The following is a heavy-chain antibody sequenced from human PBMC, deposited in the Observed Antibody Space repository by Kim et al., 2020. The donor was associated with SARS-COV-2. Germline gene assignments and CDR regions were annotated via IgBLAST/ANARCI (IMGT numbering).Heavy chain of an antibody. CDR2: T. V-gene: IGHV4-4*07. Sequence: TDYNPPLKCRVSMSLDTSKKQRSRRLSSGTAADTAVYYCARDGSNWPFDYWGQGTLVTVSS. D-gene: IGHD1-20*01. J-gene: IGHJ4*02. CDR3: ARDGSNWPFDY.